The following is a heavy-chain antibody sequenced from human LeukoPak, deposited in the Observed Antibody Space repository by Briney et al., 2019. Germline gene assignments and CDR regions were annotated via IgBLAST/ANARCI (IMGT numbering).Heavy chain of an antibody. D-gene: IGHD5-12*01. V-gene: IGHV4-59*08. CDR1: GGSLSSYY. CDR2: IYSSGNT. Sequence: SETLSLTCTVSGGSLSSYYWTWIRQPPGKGLEWIGYIYSSGNTNYNPSLKGRVTISLDTSKNQFSLKLSSVTAADTAVYYCARVDGYSGYDLYYYYYMDVWGKGTTVTVSS. CDR3: ARVDGYSGYDLYYYYYMDV. J-gene: IGHJ6*03.